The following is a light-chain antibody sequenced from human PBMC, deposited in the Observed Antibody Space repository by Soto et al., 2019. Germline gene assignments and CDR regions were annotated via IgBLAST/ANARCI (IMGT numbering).Light chain of an antibody. V-gene: IGKV1-6*01. CDR3: LQDYSYPLT. Sequence: AIQMTQSPSSLSASVGDRVTITCRARQGIKNDLGWYQQKPGKAPKLLIYAASSLQSGVPSRFSGSGSGTDFSLTISSLQPDDFATYYCLQDYSYPLTFGQGTKVEIK. CDR1: QGIKND. J-gene: IGKJ1*01. CDR2: AAS.